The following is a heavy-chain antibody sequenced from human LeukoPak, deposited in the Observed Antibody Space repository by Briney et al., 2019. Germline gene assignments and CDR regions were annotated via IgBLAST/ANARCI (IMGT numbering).Heavy chain of an antibody. V-gene: IGHV1-46*01. CDR1: GYTFTSYY. J-gene: IGHJ6*02. Sequence: GASVKVSCKASGYTFTSYYMHWVRQAPGQGLEWMGIINPSGGSTSYAQKFQGRVTMTRDTSTSTVYMELSSLGSEDTAVYYCARGSAGTSDYYYYGMDVWGQGTTVTVSS. CDR3: ARGSAGTSDYYYYGMDV. CDR2: INPSGGST. D-gene: IGHD6-13*01.